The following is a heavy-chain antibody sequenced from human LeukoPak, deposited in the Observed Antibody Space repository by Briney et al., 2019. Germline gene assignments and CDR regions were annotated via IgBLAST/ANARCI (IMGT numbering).Heavy chain of an antibody. CDR3: AREMGPVYTAIDY. D-gene: IGHD5-18*01. J-gene: IGHJ4*02. Sequence: SETLSLTCTVSGFSIYSGYYWGWIRQSPGKGLEWIGSIYNSGSTYYNPSLKSRLTISLDRPENQFSLKLTSVTAADTAVYYCAREMGPVYTAIDYWGQGTLVTVSS. V-gene: IGHV4-38-2*02. CDR2: IYNSGST. CDR1: GFSIYSGYY.